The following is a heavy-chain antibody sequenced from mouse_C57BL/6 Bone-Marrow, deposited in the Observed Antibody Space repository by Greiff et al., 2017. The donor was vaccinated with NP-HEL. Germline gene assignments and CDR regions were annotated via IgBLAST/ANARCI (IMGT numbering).Heavy chain of an antibody. Sequence: EVKVVESGGGLVQPGESLKLSCESNEYEFPSHDMSWVRKTPEKRLELVAAINSDGGSTYYPDTMERRFIISRDNTKKTLYLQMSSLRSEDTALYYCARRGLKDYWYFDVWGTGTTVTVSS. V-gene: IGHV5-2*03. CDR1: EYEFPSHD. CDR2: INSDGGST. J-gene: IGHJ1*03. CDR3: ARRGLKDYWYFDV.